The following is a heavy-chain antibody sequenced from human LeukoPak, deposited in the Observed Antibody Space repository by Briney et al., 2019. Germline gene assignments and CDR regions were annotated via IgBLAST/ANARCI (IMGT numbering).Heavy chain of an antibody. V-gene: IGHV3-21*01. D-gene: IGHD5-24*01. J-gene: IGHJ4*02. CDR1: GFTFSSYS. CDR2: ISSSSSYI. CDR3: ARDRVEMATIPLDY. Sequence: PGGSLRLSCAASGFTFSSYSMNWVRQAPGKGLEWVSFISSSSSYIYYADSVKGRFTISRDNAKNSLYLQMNSLRAEDTAVYYCARDRVEMATIPLDYWGQGTLVTVSS.